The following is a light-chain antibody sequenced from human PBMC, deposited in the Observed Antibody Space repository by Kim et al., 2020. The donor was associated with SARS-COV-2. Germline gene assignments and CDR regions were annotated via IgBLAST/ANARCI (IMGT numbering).Light chain of an antibody. CDR1: QNINSN. V-gene: IGKV1-39*01. CDR2: GAS. Sequence: DIQMTQSPSSLSASVGDSVTITCRASQNINSNLNWYQQKPGKPPNLLIYGASSLQTGVPSRFSGSGSETDFTLTISSLQPEDFATYYCQQSYSSPYTFGQGTKLEI. J-gene: IGKJ2*01. CDR3: QQSYSSPYT.